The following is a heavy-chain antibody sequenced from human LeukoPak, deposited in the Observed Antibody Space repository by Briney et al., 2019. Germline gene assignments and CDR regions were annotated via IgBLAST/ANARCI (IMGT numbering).Heavy chain of an antibody. Sequence: PGGSLRLSCAASGFTFSNYAMTWVRLAPGKGLEWVSTISDSGSTFYADSVKGWFTISRDNSKNTLFLQMNGLRADDTAVYYCAKDWPSEWQQLPDYDAVDVWGQGTMVTVSS. CDR2: ISDSGST. CDR1: GFTFSNYA. CDR3: AKDWPSEWQQLPDYDAVDV. V-gene: IGHV3-23*01. D-gene: IGHD6-13*01. J-gene: IGHJ3*01.